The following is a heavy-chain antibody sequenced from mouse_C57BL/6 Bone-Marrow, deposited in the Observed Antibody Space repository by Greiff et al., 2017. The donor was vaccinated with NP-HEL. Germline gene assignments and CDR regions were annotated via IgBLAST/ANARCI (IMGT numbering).Heavy chain of an antibody. Sequence: EVQRVESGGGLVKPGGSLKLSCAASGFSFSDYGMHWVRQAPEKGLEWVAYISSGSSTIYYVDTVKGRFTISRDNAKNTLFLQMTSLRSEDTAMYYCARPPYYSNYGGFAYWGQGTLVTVSA. CDR3: ARPPYYSNYGGFAY. CDR1: GFSFSDYG. D-gene: IGHD2-5*01. CDR2: ISSGSSTI. V-gene: IGHV5-17*01. J-gene: IGHJ3*01.